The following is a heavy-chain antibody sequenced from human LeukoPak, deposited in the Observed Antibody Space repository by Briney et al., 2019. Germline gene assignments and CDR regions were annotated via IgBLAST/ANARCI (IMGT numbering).Heavy chain of an antibody. CDR3: ARGLGVLRYFDWLPPRGWFDP. Sequence: SSETLSLTCTVSGGSISSSSYYWGWIRQPPGKGLEWIGSIYYSGSTYYNPSLESRVTISVDTSKNQFSLKLSSVTAADTAVYYCARGLGVLRYFDWLPPRGWFDPWGQGTLVTVSS. CDR1: GGSISSSSYY. J-gene: IGHJ5*02. D-gene: IGHD3-9*01. CDR2: IYYSGST. V-gene: IGHV4-39*07.